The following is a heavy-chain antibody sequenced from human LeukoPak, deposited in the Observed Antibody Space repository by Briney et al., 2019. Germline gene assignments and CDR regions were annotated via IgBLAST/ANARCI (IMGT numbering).Heavy chain of an antibody. Sequence: AAVKVSCKASGYTFTNYGISWVRQAPGQGLEWMGWISVFYGHTNYSQNFQGRLTMTTHTSTSTAYLELRSLRSDDTAVYYCVREVSAANAGYMDVWGTGTTVTVSS. CDR1: GYTFTNYG. V-gene: IGHV1-18*01. CDR3: VREVSAANAGYMDV. J-gene: IGHJ6*03. D-gene: IGHD6-13*01. CDR2: ISVFYGHT.